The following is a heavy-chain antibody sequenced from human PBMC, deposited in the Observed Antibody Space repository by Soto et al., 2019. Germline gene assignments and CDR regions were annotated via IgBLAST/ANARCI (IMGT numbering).Heavy chain of an antibody. CDR3: AKIMVLNYDSSGHNWFDP. V-gene: IGHV3-23*01. Sequence: PGGSLRLSCAASGFTFSSYAMSWVRQAPGKGLEWVSAISGSGGSTYYADSVKGRFTISRDNSKNTLYLQMNSLRAEDTAVYYCAKIMVLNYDSSGHNWFDPWGQGTLVTVSS. CDR2: ISGSGGST. D-gene: IGHD3-22*01. J-gene: IGHJ5*02. CDR1: GFTFSSYA.